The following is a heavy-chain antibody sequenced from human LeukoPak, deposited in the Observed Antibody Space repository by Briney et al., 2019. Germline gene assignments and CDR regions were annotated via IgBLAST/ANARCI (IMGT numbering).Heavy chain of an antibody. J-gene: IGHJ4*02. CDR2: ISAYNGNT. V-gene: IGHV1-18*01. CDR3: ARARQWLVRPAYYFDY. CDR1: GYTFTSYG. Sequence: ASVKVSCKASGYTFTSYGISWVRQAPGQGLEWMGWISAYNGNTNYAQKLQGRVTMTTDTSTSTAYMELRSLRSDDTAVYYCARARQWLVRPAYYFDYWGQGTLVTVSS. D-gene: IGHD6-19*01.